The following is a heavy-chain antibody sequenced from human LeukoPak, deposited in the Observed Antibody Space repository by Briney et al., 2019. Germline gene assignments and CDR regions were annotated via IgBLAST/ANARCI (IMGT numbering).Heavy chain of an antibody. J-gene: IGHJ3*02. CDR2: ISYDGSNK. Sequence: GRSLRLSCAASGFTFSSYAMHWVRQAPGKGLEWVAVISYDGSNKYYADSVKGRFTISRDNAKNSLYLQMNSLRAEDTAVYYCARDRLRSGWYSTVLDAFDIWGQGTMVTVSS. CDR1: GFTFSSYA. CDR3: ARDRLRSGWYSTVLDAFDI. V-gene: IGHV3-30-3*01. D-gene: IGHD6-19*01.